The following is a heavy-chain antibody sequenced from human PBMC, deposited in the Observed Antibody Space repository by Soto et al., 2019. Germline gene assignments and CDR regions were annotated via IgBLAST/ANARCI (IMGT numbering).Heavy chain of an antibody. CDR2: ITTDKGKT. CDR1: GYTFTSYG. V-gene: IGHV1-18*01. J-gene: IGHJ4*02. Sequence: QVQLVQSGPEVKKPGASVKVSCKTSGYTFTSYGISWVRKAPGQGLEWMGWITTDKGKTTYAQKFQGRVTMTTDTSTSTAYMELRSLRSDDTAVYYCATRSPAFYYWGQGTLVTVSS. CDR3: ATRSPAFYY.